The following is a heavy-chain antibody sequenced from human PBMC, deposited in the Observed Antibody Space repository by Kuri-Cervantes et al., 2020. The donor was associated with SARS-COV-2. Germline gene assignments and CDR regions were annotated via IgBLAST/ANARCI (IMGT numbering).Heavy chain of an antibody. J-gene: IGHJ4*02. CDR1: GFTFSSYA. V-gene: IGHV3-53*01. CDR3: ARVDRTGGNAFVDY. Sequence: GESLKTSCAAFGFTFSSYAMSWVRRAPGKGLEWVSVIYSGGSTYYADSVKGRFTISRDNSKNTLYLQMNSLRAEDTAVYYCARVDRTGGNAFVDYWGQGTLVTVSS. D-gene: IGHD4-23*01. CDR2: IYSGGST.